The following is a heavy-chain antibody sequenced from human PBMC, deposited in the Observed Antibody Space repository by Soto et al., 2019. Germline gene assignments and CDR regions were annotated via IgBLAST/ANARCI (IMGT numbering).Heavy chain of an antibody. CDR3: AHSVVAGLGYYFDY. Sequence: QITLKESGPTLVKPTQTLTLTCTFSGFSLSSTRVAVGWIRQPPEKALEWLALIYWDDDKRYSPFLKSRLTITKDTSKNQVVLTMTNMDPVDTATYYCAHSVVAGLGYYFDYWGQGTLVTVSS. J-gene: IGHJ4*02. CDR2: IYWDDDK. CDR1: GFSLSSTRVA. D-gene: IGHD6-19*01. V-gene: IGHV2-5*02.